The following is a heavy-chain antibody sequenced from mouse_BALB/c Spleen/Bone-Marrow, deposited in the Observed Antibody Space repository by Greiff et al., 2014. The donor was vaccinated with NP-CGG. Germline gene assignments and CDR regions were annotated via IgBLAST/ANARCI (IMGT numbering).Heavy chain of an antibody. D-gene: IGHD1-1*01. CDR1: GYTFTRYT. CDR3: TIRYYAMDY. CDR2: INPSSAYT. V-gene: IGHV1-4*01. Sequence: QVQLQQSGAELARPGASVKMSCQASGYTFTRYTMHWEKQRPGQGLEWIGYINPSSAYTNYNQKFKDKATLTADKSSSTAYMQLSSLTSEDSAVYYCTIRYYAMDYWGQEPQSPSPQ. J-gene: IGHJ4*01.